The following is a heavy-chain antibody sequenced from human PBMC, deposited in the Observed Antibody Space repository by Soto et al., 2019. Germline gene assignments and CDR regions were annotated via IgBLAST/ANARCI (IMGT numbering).Heavy chain of an antibody. Sequence: SQTLSLTCAISGDSVFTNSAAAWNWIRQSPSRGLEWLGRTFYRSKWYHDYSSSVRSRININPDTAKNQFSLQLKSVTPEDTAVYYCERDLGGYTDFCGQGTMVTVSS. CDR2: TFYRSKWYH. J-gene: IGHJ4*03. V-gene: IGHV6-1*01. CDR1: GDSVFTNSAAA. CDR3: ERDLGGYTDF. D-gene: IGHD2-2*02.